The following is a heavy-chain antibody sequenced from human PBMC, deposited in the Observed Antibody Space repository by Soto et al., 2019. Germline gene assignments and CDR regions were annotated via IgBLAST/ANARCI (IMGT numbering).Heavy chain of an antibody. D-gene: IGHD6-6*01. Sequence: SETLSLTCNVSSGSISSYYWSWIRQPPGKGLEWIGYIYYSGSTNYNPSLKSRVTISVDTSKNQFSLKLSSVTAADTAVYYCASGLPYSSSASWGQGTLVTVSS. CDR3: ASGLPYSSSAS. CDR2: IYYSGST. J-gene: IGHJ5*02. V-gene: IGHV4-59*01. CDR1: SGSISSYY.